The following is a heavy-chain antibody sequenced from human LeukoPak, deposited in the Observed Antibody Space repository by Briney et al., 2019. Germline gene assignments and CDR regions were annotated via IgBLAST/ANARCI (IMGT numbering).Heavy chain of an antibody. CDR1: GFTISDYW. CDR3: ARTTKYSFDI. Sequence: GGSLRLSCVASGFTISDYWMSWVRQAPGEGLEWVAHIKHDASEKYYVDSVKGRFTISRDNAKNSLYLSMNSLRSEDTAVYYCARTTKYSFDIWGQGTMVTVSS. V-gene: IGHV3-7*04. CDR2: IKHDASEK. D-gene: IGHD2/OR15-2a*01. J-gene: IGHJ3*02.